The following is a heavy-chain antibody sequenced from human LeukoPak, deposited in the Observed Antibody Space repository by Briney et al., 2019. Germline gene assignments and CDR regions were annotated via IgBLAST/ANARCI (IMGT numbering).Heavy chain of an antibody. Sequence: PGGSLRLSCADSGFTFRSYAMSWVRQAPGKGLEWVSTLSGSGDSTYYADSVKDRFTVSRDNSKNTLYLQINSLRVEDTAIYYCAKDGRYATGYYSDYWGQGTLVTVSS. CDR2: LSGSGDST. CDR3: AKDGRYATGYYSDY. CDR1: GFTFRSYA. V-gene: IGHV3-23*01. D-gene: IGHD3-9*01. J-gene: IGHJ4*02.